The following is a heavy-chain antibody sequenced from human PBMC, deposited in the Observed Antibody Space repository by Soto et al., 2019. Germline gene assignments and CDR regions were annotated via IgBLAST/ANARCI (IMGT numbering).Heavy chain of an antibody. J-gene: IGHJ3*02. CDR1: GGSISSSY. Sequence: QVQLQESGPGLVKPSETLSLSCTVSGGSISSSYWSWVRQPPGKGLEWIGYISNSGSTYYNPSLKSRVTISVDPSQNQCSLNVNSVTAADTAVYYCARDPPGENGAYAFDIWGQGTMATVSS. D-gene: IGHD2-8*01. CDR2: ISNSGST. V-gene: IGHV4-59*01. CDR3: ARDPPGENGAYAFDI.